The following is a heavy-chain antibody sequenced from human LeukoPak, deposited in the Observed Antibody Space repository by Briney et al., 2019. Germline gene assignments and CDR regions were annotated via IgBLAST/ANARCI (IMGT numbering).Heavy chain of an antibody. CDR2: IYYSGST. Sequence: SETLSLTCAVYGGSFTGYYWSWIRQHPGKGLEWIGYIYYSGSTYYNPSLKSRVTISVDTSKNQFSLKLSSVTAADTAVYYCARRTGSSGWYNYFDYWGQGTLVTVSS. CDR1: GGSFTGYY. D-gene: IGHD6-19*01. CDR3: ARRTGSSGWYNYFDY. V-gene: IGHV4-31*11. J-gene: IGHJ4*02.